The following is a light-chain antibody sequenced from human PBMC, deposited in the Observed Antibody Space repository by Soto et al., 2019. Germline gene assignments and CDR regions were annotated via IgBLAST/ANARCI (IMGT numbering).Light chain of an antibody. Sequence: IVLTQSPGTLSLSPGERATLSCRASQSVSSNYLAWYQQKPGQAPRLLIYGASSRATGIPDRFSGSGSGTDFTLTISRLGPEDFAVYYCQQYGSSGTFGQGTKVDI. CDR1: QSVSSNY. CDR3: QQYGSSGT. V-gene: IGKV3-20*01. CDR2: GAS. J-gene: IGKJ1*01.